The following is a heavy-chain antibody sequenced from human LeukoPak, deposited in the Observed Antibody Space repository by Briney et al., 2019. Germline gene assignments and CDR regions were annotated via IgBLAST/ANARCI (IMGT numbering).Heavy chain of an antibody. CDR1: GFTFSSSA. Sequence: GGSLRPSCAASGFTFSSSAMSWVRQAPGKGLEWVSSISGSGSGGSTYYADSVKGRFTISRDNSKNTLYLQMNSLGAEDTAVYYCARGPSGYHNTGGQGTLVTVSS. D-gene: IGHD5-12*01. J-gene: IGHJ4*02. CDR2: ISGSGSGGST. V-gene: IGHV3-23*01. CDR3: ARGPSGYHNT.